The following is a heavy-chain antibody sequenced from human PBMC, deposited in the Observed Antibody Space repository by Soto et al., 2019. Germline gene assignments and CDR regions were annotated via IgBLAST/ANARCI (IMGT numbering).Heavy chain of an antibody. D-gene: IGHD3-9*01. CDR2: IKQDGSEK. CDR1: GFTFSSYW. J-gene: IGHJ4*02. V-gene: IGHV3-7*01. Sequence: LRLSCAVSGFTFSSYWMSWVRQAPGKGLEWVANIKQDGSEKYYVDSVNGRFTISRDNAKNSLYLQMNSLRAEDTAVYYCARDESYDILTGYYTPQRFDYWGQGSLVTVSS. CDR3: ARDESYDILTGYYTPQRFDY.